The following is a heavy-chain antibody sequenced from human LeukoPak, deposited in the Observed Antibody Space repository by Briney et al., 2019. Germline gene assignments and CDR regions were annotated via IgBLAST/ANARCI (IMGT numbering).Heavy chain of an antibody. J-gene: IGHJ4*02. CDR1: GFTLSSYA. CDR2: ISSSSSYI. D-gene: IGHD3-22*01. CDR3: ARGPHYYDSSGTPPN. V-gene: IGHV3-21*01. Sequence: GGSLRLSCTASGFTLSSYAMNWVRQAPGKGLEWVSSISSSSSYIYYADSVKGRFTISRDNAKNSLYLQMNSLRAEDTAVYYCARGPHYYDSSGTPPNWGQGTLVTVSS.